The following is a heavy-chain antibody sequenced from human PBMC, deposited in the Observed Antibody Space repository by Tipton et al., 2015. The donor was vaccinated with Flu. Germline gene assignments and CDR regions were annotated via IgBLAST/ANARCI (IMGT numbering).Heavy chain of an antibody. J-gene: IGHJ3*02. CDR1: GGSISSSSHY. CDR2: IYHSGST. Sequence: TLSLTCTVSGGSISSSSHYWGWIRQPPGKGLEWIGSIYHSGSTYYNPSLKSRVTISVDTSKNQFSLKLGSVTAGDTAVYYCARRDCAGGICYSRVYDALDIRGQGTLVTVSS. V-gene: IGHV4-39*07. D-gene: IGHD2-8*02. CDR3: ARRDCAGGICYSRVYDALDI.